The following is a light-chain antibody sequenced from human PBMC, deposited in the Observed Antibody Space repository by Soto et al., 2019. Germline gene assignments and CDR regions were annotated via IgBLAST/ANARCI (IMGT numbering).Light chain of an antibody. CDR3: QQRSNWPPIT. J-gene: IGKJ5*01. CDR1: PSVTNY. V-gene: IGKV3-11*01. Sequence: EIVLTQSPATLSLSPGDRATLSCRASPSVTNYLAWYQQKPGQAPRLLIYDASNRATGIPARFSGSGSGTDFTLTISSLEPEDFAVYYCQQRSNWPPITFGQGTRLEIK. CDR2: DAS.